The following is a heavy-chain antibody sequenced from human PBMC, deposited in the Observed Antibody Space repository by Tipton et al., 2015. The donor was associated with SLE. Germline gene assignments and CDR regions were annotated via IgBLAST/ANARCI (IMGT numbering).Heavy chain of an antibody. CDR3: ARDYGSGSYYFDY. D-gene: IGHD3-10*01. J-gene: IGHJ4*02. V-gene: IGHV4-34*01. CDR2: INHGGST. Sequence: GLVKPSETLSLTCTVYGASFSGYYWNWIRQSPGKGLEWIGEINHGGSTNYNPSLKSRVTISVDTSKNQFPLKLNSVTAADTAVYYCARDYGSGSYYFDYWGQGTLVTVSS. CDR1: GASFSGYY.